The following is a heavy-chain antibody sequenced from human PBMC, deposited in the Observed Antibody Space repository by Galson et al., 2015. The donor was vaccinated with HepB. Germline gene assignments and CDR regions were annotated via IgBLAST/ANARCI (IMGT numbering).Heavy chain of an antibody. CDR3: ARVGCSSTSCYSSYYYYYYMDV. CDR1: GFTFSSYW. Sequence: SLRLSCAASGFTFSSYWMSWVRQAPGKGLEWVANIKQDGSEKYYVDSVKGRFTISRDNAKNSLYLQMNSLRAEDTAVYYCARVGCSSTSCYSSYYYYYYMDVWGKGTTVTVSS. D-gene: IGHD2-2*02. J-gene: IGHJ6*03. V-gene: IGHV3-7*03. CDR2: IKQDGSEK.